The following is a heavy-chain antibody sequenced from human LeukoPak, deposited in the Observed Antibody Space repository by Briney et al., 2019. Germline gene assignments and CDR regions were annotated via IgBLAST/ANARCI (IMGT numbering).Heavy chain of an antibody. CDR2: INHSGST. Sequence: PSETLSLTCAVYGGSFSGYYWSWIRQPPGKGLEWIGEINHSGSTNYGPSLKSRVTISVGTSKNQFSLKLSSVTAADTAVYYCAREQTPRYFDWLLPYDAFDIWGQGTMVTVSS. V-gene: IGHV4-34*01. CDR1: GGSFSGYY. CDR3: AREQTPRYFDWLLPYDAFDI. J-gene: IGHJ3*02. D-gene: IGHD3-9*01.